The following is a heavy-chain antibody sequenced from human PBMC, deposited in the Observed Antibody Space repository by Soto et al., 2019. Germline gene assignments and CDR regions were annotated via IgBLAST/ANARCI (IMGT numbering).Heavy chain of an antibody. CDR2: IYSDGRT. Sequence: EVQLVESGGGLVQPGGSLRLSCAASGFTVSNNYLSWVRQAPGKGLEWVSVIYSDGRTYYADSVKGRFTISRDNSKNTLYLQMISLRVEDTAVYYCARDPTDSRTSDYWAREPWSPSPQ. J-gene: IGHJ4*02. D-gene: IGHD3-22*01. CDR1: GFTVSNNY. V-gene: IGHV3-66*01. CDR3: ARDPTDSRTSDY.